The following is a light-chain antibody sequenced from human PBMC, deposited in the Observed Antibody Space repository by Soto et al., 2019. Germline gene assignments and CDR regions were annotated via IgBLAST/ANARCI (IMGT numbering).Light chain of an antibody. V-gene: IGKV3-15*01. CDR2: GAS. CDR1: QSGSSN. Sequence: EIVLTQSPGTLSLSPGERAPLSCRASQSGSSNLAWYQQKPGQAPRLLIYGASTRATGIPARFSGSGSGTEFTLTISSLQSEDFAVYYCQQYNNWPLTFGGGTKVDIK. CDR3: QQYNNWPLT. J-gene: IGKJ4*01.